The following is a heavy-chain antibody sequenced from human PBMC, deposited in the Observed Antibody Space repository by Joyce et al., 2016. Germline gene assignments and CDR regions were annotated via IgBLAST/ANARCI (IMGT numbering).Heavy chain of an antibody. D-gene: IGHD2-21*01. V-gene: IGHV3-53*02. CDR1: EFTVSSNN. J-gene: IGHJ4*02. CDR3: ATSIIPGVHDY. CDR2: IYNNGST. Sequence: EVRLVETGGGLIQPGGSLRLSCAASEFTVSSNNMNWVRQAPGKGLEWVSVIYNNGSTDYTDSVKGRFTISRDSSKNTLYLDMKSLRAEDTAVYYCATSIIPGVHDYWGQGTLVTVSS.